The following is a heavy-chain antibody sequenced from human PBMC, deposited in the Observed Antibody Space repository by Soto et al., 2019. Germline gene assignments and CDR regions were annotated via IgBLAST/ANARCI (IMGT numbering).Heavy chain of an antibody. D-gene: IGHD1-1*01. CDR1: GLTVSGKKY. CDR3: ASWHEREHAYDV. CDR2: LYDVDGS. Sequence: GGSLRLSCAAFGLTVSGKKYVAWVRQAPGKGLEWVSALYDVDGSFYADSVKGRFTTSSDSSKTTVYLQMNGLSPDDTAVYYCASWHEREHAYDVWGQGTTVTVSS. J-gene: IGHJ3*01. V-gene: IGHV3-53*01.